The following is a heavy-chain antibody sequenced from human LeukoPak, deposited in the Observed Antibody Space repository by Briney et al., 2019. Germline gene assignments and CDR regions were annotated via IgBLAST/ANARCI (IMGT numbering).Heavy chain of an antibody. CDR1: GFTFSDYA. J-gene: IGHJ4*02. CDR2: IFKTGDTA. V-gene: IGHV3-23*01. CDR3: AKLWGRHVWSFDY. Sequence: GGSLRLSCAASGFTFSDYAMSWVPQAPGKGLGGVSTIFKTGDTAHYADIVRGRFTISRDNSKNTLSLQMNSLRAEDTAIYYCAKLWGRHVWSFDYWGQGALVTVSS. D-gene: IGHD3-16*01.